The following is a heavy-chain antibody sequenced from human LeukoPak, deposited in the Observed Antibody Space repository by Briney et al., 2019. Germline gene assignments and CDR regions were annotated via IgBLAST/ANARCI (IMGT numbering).Heavy chain of an antibody. D-gene: IGHD3-9*01. Sequence: ASVKVSCKASGYSFTDYDFSWVRQAPGQGLEWLGWVSIYNDNTHYAREFQDRVTMTTDISTSTAYMELKSLTSGDTAVYFCARTGHYRFDYWGQGTLVTVFS. CDR2: VSIYNDNT. CDR1: GYSFTDYD. V-gene: IGHV1-18*01. CDR3: ARTGHYRFDY. J-gene: IGHJ4*02.